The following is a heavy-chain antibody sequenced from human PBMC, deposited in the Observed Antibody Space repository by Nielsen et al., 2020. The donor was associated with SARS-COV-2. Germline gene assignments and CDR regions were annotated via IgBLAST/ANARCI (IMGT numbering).Heavy chain of an antibody. Sequence: GESLKISCAASGFNFSSYWMSWVRQDQGKGLEWVANIKQDGSEKYYVDSVKGRFTISRDNAKNSLYLQMNSLRAEDTAVYYCAKGSVAAPYYYYYGMDVWGQGTTVTVSS. CDR2: IKQDGSEK. J-gene: IGHJ6*02. CDR1: GFNFSSYW. V-gene: IGHV3-7*01. CDR3: AKGSVAAPYYYYYGMDV. D-gene: IGHD6-13*01.